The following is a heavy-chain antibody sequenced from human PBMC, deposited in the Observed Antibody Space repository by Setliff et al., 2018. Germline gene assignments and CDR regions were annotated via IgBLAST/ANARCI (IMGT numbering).Heavy chain of an antibody. D-gene: IGHD3-22*01. CDR2: INNYSFKT. Sequence: ASVKVSCKASGYTFTNYGITWVRQAPGRGLEWMGWINNYSFKTTYAQKFLDRVTITTDTSATTAYMELGSLRSDDTAVYYCARINFYVSSGYYYAPELWGQGTMVTVS. J-gene: IGHJ4*02. CDR1: GYTFTNYG. V-gene: IGHV1-18*01. CDR3: ARINFYVSSGYYYAPEL.